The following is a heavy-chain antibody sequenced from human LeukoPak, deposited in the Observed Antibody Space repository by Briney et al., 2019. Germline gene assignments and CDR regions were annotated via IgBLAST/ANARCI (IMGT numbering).Heavy chain of an antibody. Sequence: PGGSLRHSCADSGFTFNNYAMSWVRQAPGKGLEWVSAISGSGGSTYYADSVKGRFTISRDNSKNTLYLQMNSLRAEHTAVYYCAKDYIVVLLAAIDPTYDDFDIWGQGTMVTVSS. CDR3: AKDYIVVLLAAIDPTYDDFDI. D-gene: IGHD2-2*02. V-gene: IGHV3-23*01. J-gene: IGHJ3*02. CDR1: GFTFNNYA. CDR2: ISGSGGST.